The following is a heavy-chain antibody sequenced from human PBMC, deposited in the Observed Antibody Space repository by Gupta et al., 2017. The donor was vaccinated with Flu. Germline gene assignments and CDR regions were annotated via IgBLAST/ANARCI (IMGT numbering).Heavy chain of an antibody. V-gene: IGHV3-48*03. CDR2: INSRGVT. CDR3: ARALWDS. D-gene: IGHD3-16*01. J-gene: IGHJ5*01. Sequence: VRLAPGKGLEWVAFINSRGVTYYTDSVKGRFTISRDDARNSVVLHMTRLIAADAAYFYCARALWDSCGPGALASVSS.